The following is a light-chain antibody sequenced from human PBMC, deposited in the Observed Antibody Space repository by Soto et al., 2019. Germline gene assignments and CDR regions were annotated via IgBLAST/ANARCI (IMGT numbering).Light chain of an antibody. Sequence: QLVLTQPPSASGTPGQSVTISCSGSRSNIGSNPVQWYQQLSGAAPKLLIYNNNQRPSGVPDRFSGSKSGTSASLAISGLQSEDEADYHCATWEDTLYGPVFGGGTKVTVL. CDR3: ATWEDTLYGPV. CDR2: NNN. J-gene: IGLJ3*02. V-gene: IGLV1-44*01. CDR1: RSNIGSNP.